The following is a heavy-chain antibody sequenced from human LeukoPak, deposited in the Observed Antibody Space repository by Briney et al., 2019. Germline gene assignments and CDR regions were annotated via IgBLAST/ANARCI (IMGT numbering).Heavy chain of an antibody. V-gene: IGHV4-34*01. J-gene: IGHJ4*02. D-gene: IGHD3-22*01. Sequence: PSETLSLTCAVYGGSFSGCYWSWIRQPPGKGLEWIGEINHSGSTNYNPSLKSRVTISVDTSKNQFSLKLSSVTAADTAVYYCAKYYYDSSGYYWGYFDYWGQGTLVTVSS. CDR3: AKYYYDSSGYYWGYFDY. CDR1: GGSFSGCY. CDR2: INHSGST.